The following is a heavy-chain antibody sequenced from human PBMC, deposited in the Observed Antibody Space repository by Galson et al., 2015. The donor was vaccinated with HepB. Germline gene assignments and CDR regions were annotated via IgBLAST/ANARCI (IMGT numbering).Heavy chain of an antibody. CDR3: ATNRENAFDI. CDR2: INPNSGGT. Sequence: SVKVSCKASGYTFTGYYMHWVRQAPGQGLECMGRINPNSGGTNYAQKFQGRVTMTRDTSISTAYMELSRLRSDGTAVYYCATNRENAFDIWGQGTMVTVSS. CDR1: GYTFTGYY. J-gene: IGHJ3*02. D-gene: IGHD1-14*01. V-gene: IGHV1-2*06.